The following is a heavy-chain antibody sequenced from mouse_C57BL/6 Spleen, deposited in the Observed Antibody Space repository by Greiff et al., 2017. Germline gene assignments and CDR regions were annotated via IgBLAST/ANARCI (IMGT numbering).Heavy chain of an antibody. V-gene: IGHV2-5*01. Sequence: VMLVESGPGLVQPSQSLSITCTVSGFSLTSYGVHWVRQSPGKGLEWLGVIWRGGSTDYNAAFMSRLSITKDNSKSHVFFKMNSLQADDTAIYYCAKGDDYDPSFAYWGQGTLVTVSA. CDR2: IWRGGST. J-gene: IGHJ3*01. CDR1: GFSLTSYG. D-gene: IGHD2-4*01. CDR3: AKGDDYDPSFAY.